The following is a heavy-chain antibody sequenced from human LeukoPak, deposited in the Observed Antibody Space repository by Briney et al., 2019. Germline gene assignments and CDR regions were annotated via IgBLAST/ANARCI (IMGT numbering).Heavy chain of an antibody. V-gene: IGHV3-11*05. CDR2: ISSSTSHT. D-gene: IGHD3-22*01. CDR3: ARVPLSRCSSGECFPTFYN. J-gene: IGHJ4*02. CDR1: GFTFSDYY. Sequence: PGGSLILSCAASGFTFSDYYMNWIRQAPGKGLEWVSYISSSTSHTKYADSVKGRFTISRDNARNSLFLQMNSLRAEDTAVYYCARVPLSRCSSGECFPTFYNWGQGTLVTVSS.